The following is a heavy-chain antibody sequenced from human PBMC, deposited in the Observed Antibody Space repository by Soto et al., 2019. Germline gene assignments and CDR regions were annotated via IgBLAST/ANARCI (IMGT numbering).Heavy chain of an antibody. CDR3: AKDPMTRAFDI. Sequence: PGGSLRLSCAASEFTFSNYAMSWVRQAPGKGLEWVSSISDNGGTTYYADSVKGRFTISRDNSKNTLYLQMNSLRAEDTAVYYCAKDPMTRAFDIWGQGTMVTVSS. J-gene: IGHJ3*02. V-gene: IGHV3-23*01. CDR2: ISDNGGTT. CDR1: EFTFSNYA.